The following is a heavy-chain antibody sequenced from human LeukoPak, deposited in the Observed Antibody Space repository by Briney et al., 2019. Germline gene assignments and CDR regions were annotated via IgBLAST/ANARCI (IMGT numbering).Heavy chain of an antibody. CDR1: GFTFRSYS. J-gene: IGHJ4*02. CDR3: AREDSGLDS. V-gene: IGHV3-48*01. CDR2: ISSTSSTI. D-gene: IGHD6-19*01. Sequence: GGSLRLSCAASGFTFRSYSMHWVRQAPGKGLEWVSYISSTSSTIYYADSVKGRFTISRDNSKNTLYLQMNSLRAEDTAVYFCAREDSGLDSWGQGTLVTVSS.